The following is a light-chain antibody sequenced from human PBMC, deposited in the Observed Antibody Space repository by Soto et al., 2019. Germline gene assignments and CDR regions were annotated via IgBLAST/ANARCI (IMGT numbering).Light chain of an antibody. Sequence: QSALTQPASVSGSPGQSITISCTGTSSDVGSDNLVSWYQQHPGKAPKFIIYEVSQRPAGVSYRFSGSKSGNTAYLTISGLQAEDEADYYFCSYAGSITYVFGTGTKVAVL. CDR3: CSYAGSITYV. J-gene: IGLJ1*01. CDR1: SSDVGSDNL. V-gene: IGLV2-23*02. CDR2: EVS.